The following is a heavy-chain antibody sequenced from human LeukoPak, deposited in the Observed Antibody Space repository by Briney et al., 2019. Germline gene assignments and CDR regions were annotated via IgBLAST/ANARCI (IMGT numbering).Heavy chain of an antibody. CDR1: GFPVKTNY. J-gene: IGHJ4*02. D-gene: IGHD6-19*01. CDR3: ARDTALSVAHYSFDY. Sequence: GGSLRLSCVASGFPVKTNYLHGLRQAPGKGLEWVAVIWYDGSNKYYADSVKGRFTISRDTSKNTLFLQMNGLRTEDTAVYYCARDTALSVAHYSFDYAGQGTLVTVSS. CDR2: IWYDGSNK. V-gene: IGHV3-33*08.